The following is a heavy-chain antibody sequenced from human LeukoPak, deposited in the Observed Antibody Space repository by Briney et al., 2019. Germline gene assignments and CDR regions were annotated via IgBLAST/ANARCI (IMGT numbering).Heavy chain of an antibody. CDR2: IRSKAYGGTT. D-gene: IGHD6-6*01. Sequence: PGGSLRLSCTASGFTFCDYDMSWVRQAPGKGLEWVGFIRSKAYGGTTEYAASVKGRFTISRDDSKSIAYLQMNSLKTEDTAVYYCTRVGSSSSFDYWGQGTLVTVSS. J-gene: IGHJ4*02. CDR1: GFTFCDYD. V-gene: IGHV3-49*04. CDR3: TRVGSSSSFDY.